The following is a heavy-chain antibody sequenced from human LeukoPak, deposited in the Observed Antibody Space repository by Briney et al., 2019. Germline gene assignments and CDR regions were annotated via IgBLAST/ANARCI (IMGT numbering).Heavy chain of an antibody. CDR3: AREGIAVAGLFDY. Sequence: SETLSLTCTVSGGSISSYYWSWIRQPPGKGLEWIGYIYYSGSTNYNPSLKSRVTISVDTSKNQFSLKLSSVTAADTAVYYCAREGIAVAGLFDYWGQGTTVTVSS. CDR1: GGSISSYY. J-gene: IGHJ4*03. D-gene: IGHD6-19*01. CDR2: IYYSGST. V-gene: IGHV4-59*01.